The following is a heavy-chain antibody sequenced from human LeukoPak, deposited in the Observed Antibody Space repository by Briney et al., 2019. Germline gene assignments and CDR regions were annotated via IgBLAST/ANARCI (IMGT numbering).Heavy chain of an antibody. CDR1: GFTFSSYW. J-gene: IGHJ4*02. Sequence: GGSLRLSCAGSGFTFSSYWMTWVRQAPGKGLEWVANIKQDGSEKYYVDSVKGRFTISRDNSKNTLYLQMNSLRAEDTAVYYCAKAKGDYDDYWGQGTLVTVSS. CDR3: AKAKGDYDDY. V-gene: IGHV3-7*01. CDR2: IKQDGSEK.